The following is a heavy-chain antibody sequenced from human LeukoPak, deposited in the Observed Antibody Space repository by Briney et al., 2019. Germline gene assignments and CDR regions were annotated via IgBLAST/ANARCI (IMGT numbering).Heavy chain of an antibody. CDR3: ARGGRGSAMVNY. D-gene: IGHD5-18*01. CDR2: IYYSGST. Sequence: PSETLSLTCSVSGGSISSSSSYWGWIRQPPGKGLEWIGSIYYSGSTYYNTSLKSRVTMSVDTSKNQFSLKLSSVTAADTAVYYCARGGRGSAMVNYWGQGTLVTVSS. CDR1: GGSISSSSSY. V-gene: IGHV4-39*07. J-gene: IGHJ4*02.